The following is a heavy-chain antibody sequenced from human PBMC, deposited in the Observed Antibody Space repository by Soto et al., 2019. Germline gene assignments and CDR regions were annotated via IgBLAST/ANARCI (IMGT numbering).Heavy chain of an antibody. Sequence: ASVEVSFKASGSTSTSCCMHWVNQDPAQRLEWMGWINAANGDTKCSPKFQGGVTITRDTSASTAYMELSSLRSEDTAVYYCVRRHVSATGIDWFEPCGQRTLGTVSS. CDR1: GSTSTSCC. D-gene: IGHD6-13*01. J-gene: IGHJ5*02. CDR2: INAANGDT. CDR3: VRRHVSATGIDWFEP. V-gene: IGHV1-3*01.